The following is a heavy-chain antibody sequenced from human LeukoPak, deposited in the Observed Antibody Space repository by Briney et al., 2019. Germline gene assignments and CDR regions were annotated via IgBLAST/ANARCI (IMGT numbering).Heavy chain of an antibody. V-gene: IGHV4-30-2*01. CDR3: ARGPQKPYHAYDGSFDP. D-gene: IGHD3-10*01. CDR2: IYPSGSS. Sequence: PSQTLSLTCAVSGGSISSDNYSWSWLRQRPGKGLEWIGYIYPSGSSYYNPSLKSRVIIVVDTSKNQFSLRLSSVTPADTALYYCARGPQKPYHAYDGSFDPWGQGTLVTVSS. CDR1: GGSISSDNYS. J-gene: IGHJ5*02.